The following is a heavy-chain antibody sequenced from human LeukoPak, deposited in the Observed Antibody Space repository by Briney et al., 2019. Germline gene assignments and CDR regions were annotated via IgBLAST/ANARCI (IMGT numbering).Heavy chain of an antibody. CDR1: GGSFSGYY. CDR2: INHSGST. V-gene: IGHV4-34*01. Sequence: SETLSLTCAVYGGSFSGYYWSWIRQPPGKGLEWIGEINHSGSTYYNPSLKSRVTISVDTSKNQFSLKLSSVTAADTAVYYCARGSSGGSCYRLWGQGTLVTVPS. CDR3: ARGSSGGSCYRL. J-gene: IGHJ4*02. D-gene: IGHD2-15*01.